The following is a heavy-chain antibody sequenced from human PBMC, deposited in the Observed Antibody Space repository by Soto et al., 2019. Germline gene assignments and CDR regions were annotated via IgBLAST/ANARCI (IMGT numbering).Heavy chain of an antibody. CDR3: ARMSSSSSSNWFDP. CDR2: ISYSGST. V-gene: IGHV4-31*03. CDR1: GGSLSSGNYF. D-gene: IGHD6-13*01. Sequence: SETLSLTCTVSGGSLSSGNYFWNWIRQHPGKGLEWIGYISYSGSTYYNPSLKSRLSMSVDTSKNQFSLKLSSVTAADTAVYYCARMSSSSSSNWFDPWGLGTPVTVSS. J-gene: IGHJ5*02.